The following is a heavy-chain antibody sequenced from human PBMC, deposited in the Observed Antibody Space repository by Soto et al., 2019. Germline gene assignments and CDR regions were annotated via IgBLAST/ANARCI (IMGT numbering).Heavy chain of an antibody. J-gene: IGHJ6*03. CDR1: GFTFTSYA. V-gene: IGHV3-23*01. CDR3: ARRSVVVAATPFDQYYYYYMDV. Sequence: GGSLRLSCAASGFTFTSYAMSWVRQAPGKGLEWVSGISATGGSTYYADSVKGRFTISRDNSKNTLYLQMNSLRAEDTAVYYCARRSVVVAATPFDQYYYYYMDVWGKGTTVTVS. D-gene: IGHD2-15*01. CDR2: ISATGGST.